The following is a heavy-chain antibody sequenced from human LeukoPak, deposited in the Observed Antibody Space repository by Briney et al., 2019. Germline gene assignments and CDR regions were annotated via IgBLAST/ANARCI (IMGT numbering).Heavy chain of an antibody. D-gene: IGHD2-2*01. CDR3: AAGGSTTTPSWVSFDY. CDR1: GYTFTTYY. CDR2: INPGGGGA. J-gene: IGHJ4*02. V-gene: IGHV1-46*01. Sequence: GASVKVSCKASGYTFTTYYMHCVRQAPGQGLEWMGLINPGGGGATSAQKFQGRFTMTRDTSTSTVCMELSSLTSEDTAVYYCAAGGSTTTPSWVSFDYWGQGTLVTVSS.